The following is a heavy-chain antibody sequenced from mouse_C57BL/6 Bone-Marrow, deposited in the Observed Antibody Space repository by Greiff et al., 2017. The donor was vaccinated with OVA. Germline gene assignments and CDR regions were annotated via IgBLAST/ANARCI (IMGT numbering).Heavy chain of an antibody. CDR2: ISSGSSTI. Sequence: VQLKESGGGLVKPGGSLKLSCVASGFTFSDYGMHWVRQAPEKGLEWVAYISSGSSTIYYADTVKGRFTISRDNAKNTLFLQMTSLRSEDTAMYYCARPTPYYYGSSMDYWGQGTSVTVSS. CDR3: ARPTPYYYGSSMDY. V-gene: IGHV5-17*01. J-gene: IGHJ4*01. CDR1: GFTFSDYG. D-gene: IGHD1-1*01.